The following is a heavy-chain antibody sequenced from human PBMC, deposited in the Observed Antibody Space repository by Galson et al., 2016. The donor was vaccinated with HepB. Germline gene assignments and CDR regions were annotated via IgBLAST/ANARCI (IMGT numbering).Heavy chain of an antibody. CDR2: ISGDSHST. Sequence: SLRLSCAASGFTFGDYVMHWVRHAPGKGLEWVSLISGDSHSTYYADSVKGWFNISRDNTKNSLNLQMNSLEAVDTALYYCARDPNPLWFGAGRWFDPWGQGTLVTVSS. V-gene: IGHV3-43*02. CDR1: GFTFGDYV. J-gene: IGHJ5*02. CDR3: ARDPNPLWFGAGRWFDP. D-gene: IGHD3-10*01.